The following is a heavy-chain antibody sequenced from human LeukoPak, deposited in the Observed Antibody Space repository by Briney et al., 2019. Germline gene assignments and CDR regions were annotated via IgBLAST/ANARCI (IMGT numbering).Heavy chain of an antibody. D-gene: IGHD5-24*01. CDR1: GGSINNYY. CDR2: IYYSGST. V-gene: IGHV4-59*08. J-gene: IGHJ5*02. Sequence: SETLSLTCTVSGGSINNYYWSWIRQPPGKGLEWIGYIYYSGSTNYNPSLKSRVTISVDTSKNQFSLRLNSVTAADTAVYYCARHRVATMRRFDPWGQGTLVTVSS. CDR3: ARHRVATMRRFDP.